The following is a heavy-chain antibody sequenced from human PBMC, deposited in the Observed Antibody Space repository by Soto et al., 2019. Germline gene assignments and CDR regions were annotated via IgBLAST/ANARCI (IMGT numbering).Heavy chain of an antibody. V-gene: IGHV1-69*01. CDR3: AGEGCTNGVCLNGAYYYGMDV. J-gene: IGHJ6*02. D-gene: IGHD2-8*01. CDR2: IIPIFGTA. Sequence: QVQLVQSGAEVKKPGSSVKVSCKASGGTFSSYAISWVRQAPGQGLEWMGGIIPIFGTANYAQQFQGRATITADEATSTAYMELSSLRSEDRAVYYCAGEGCTNGVCLNGAYYYGMDVWGQGTTVTVAS. CDR1: GGTFSSYA.